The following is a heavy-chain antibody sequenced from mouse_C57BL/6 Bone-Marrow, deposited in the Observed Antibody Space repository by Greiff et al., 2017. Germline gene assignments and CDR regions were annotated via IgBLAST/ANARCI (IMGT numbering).Heavy chain of an antibody. CDR1: GYTFTDYE. D-gene: IGHD2-3*01. CDR3: TRDGYYYAMDY. V-gene: IGHV1-15*01. J-gene: IGHJ4*01. CDR2: IDPETGGT. Sequence: VQLVESGAELVRPGASVTLSCKASGYTFTDYEMHWVKQTPVHGLEWIGAIDPETGGTAYNQKFKGKAILTADKSSSTAYMELRSLTSEDSAVYYWTRDGYYYAMDYWGQGTSVTVSS.